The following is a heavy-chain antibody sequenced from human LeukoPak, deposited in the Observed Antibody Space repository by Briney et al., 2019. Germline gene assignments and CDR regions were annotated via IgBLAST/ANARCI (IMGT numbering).Heavy chain of an antibody. J-gene: IGHJ4*02. D-gene: IGHD6-19*01. Sequence: GGSLRLSCAASGFTFSSYAMSWVRQAPGKGLEWVSAISGSGGSTYYADSVKGRFTISRDNSKNTLYLQMSSLRAEDTAVYYCAKDPAPISKGGSGWYFDYWGQGTLVTVSS. CDR3: AKDPAPISKGGSGWYFDY. CDR1: GFTFSSYA. V-gene: IGHV3-23*01. CDR2: ISGSGGST.